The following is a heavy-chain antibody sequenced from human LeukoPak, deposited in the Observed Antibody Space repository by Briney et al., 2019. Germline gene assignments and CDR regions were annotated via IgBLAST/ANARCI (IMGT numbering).Heavy chain of an antibody. CDR1: GFTFDDYA. D-gene: IGHD4-17*01. Sequence: GGSLRLSCAASGFTFDDYAMHWVRQAPGKGLEWVSGISWNSGSIGYADSVKGRFTISRDNAKNSLYLQMNSLRAEDTALYYCAKGEGSYYGDYGDYWGQGTLVTVSS. CDR3: AKGEGSYYGDYGDY. J-gene: IGHJ4*02. V-gene: IGHV3-9*01. CDR2: ISWNSGSI.